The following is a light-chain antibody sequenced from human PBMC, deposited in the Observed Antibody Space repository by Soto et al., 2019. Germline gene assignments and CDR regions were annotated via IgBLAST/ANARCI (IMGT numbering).Light chain of an antibody. CDR1: ESVSNN. CDR2: AAS. V-gene: IGKV3-15*01. Sequence: EIVMTQSPATLSVSPGERATVSCRASESVSNNLAWYQQKPGQSPRLLIYAASTRAAGIPARFSGSVSGAEFTLTISNLQSEDFAIYYCQQYNNWPPGTFGQGTKVEVK. CDR3: QQYNNWPPGT. J-gene: IGKJ1*01.